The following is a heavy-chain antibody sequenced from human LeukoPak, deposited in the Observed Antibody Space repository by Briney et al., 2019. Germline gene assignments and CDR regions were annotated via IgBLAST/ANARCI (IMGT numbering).Heavy chain of an antibody. Sequence: SETLSLTCTVSGGSISSGDYYWSWIRQPPGKGLEWIGYIYYSGSTYYNPSLKSRVTISVDTSKNQFSLKLSPVTAADTAVYYCARGRGRYLYYYYGMDVWGQGTTVTVSS. V-gene: IGHV4-30-4*01. J-gene: IGHJ6*02. CDR3: ARGRGRYLYYYYGMDV. D-gene: IGHD1-1*01. CDR1: GGSISSGDYY. CDR2: IYYSGST.